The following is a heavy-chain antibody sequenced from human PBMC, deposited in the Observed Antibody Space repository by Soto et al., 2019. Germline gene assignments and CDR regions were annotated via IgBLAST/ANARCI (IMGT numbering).Heavy chain of an antibody. D-gene: IGHD6-19*01. V-gene: IGHV3-23*01. CDR1: GFSFSTYG. J-gene: IGHJ4*02. CDR3: VGGSGWVMDY. Sequence: EMQLLESGGGLVQPGGSLRLSCVVSGFSFSTYGVTWVRQAPGKGLEWVCGVSGGSGVTHYTDSVKGRFTISGDDSKNTVYLQMHSLRGEDTAVYYCVGGSGWVMDYWGQGTLVTVSS. CDR2: VSGGSGVT.